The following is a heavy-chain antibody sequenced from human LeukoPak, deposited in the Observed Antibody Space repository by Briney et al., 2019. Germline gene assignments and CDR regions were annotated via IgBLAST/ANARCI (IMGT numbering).Heavy chain of an antibody. V-gene: IGHV3-48*02. D-gene: IGHD5-12*01. CDR1: GFTFSTYS. J-gene: IGHJ3*02. Sequence: GGSLRLSCAASGFTFSTYSMNWVRQAPGKGLEWVSYISSSSKTIYYRDSVKGRSTISRDNAKKSVYLQMNSLRDEDTAVYYCARDPGGYDGFAFDIWGQGTMVTVSS. CDR2: ISSSSKTI. CDR3: ARDPGGYDGFAFDI.